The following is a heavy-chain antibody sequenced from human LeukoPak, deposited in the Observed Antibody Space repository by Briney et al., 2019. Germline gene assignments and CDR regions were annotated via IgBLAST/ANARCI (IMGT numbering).Heavy chain of an antibody. J-gene: IGHJ3*02. D-gene: IGHD6-13*01. V-gene: IGHV4-34*01. Sequence: GSLRLSCAASGFTFSSYSMNWVRQPPGKGLEWIGEINHSGSTNYNPSLKSRVTISVDTSKNQFSLKLSSVTAADTAVYYCVRGGYSSSWYPGLYAFDIWGQGTMVTVSS. CDR1: GFTFSSYS. CDR2: INHSGST. CDR3: VRGGYSSSWYPGLYAFDI.